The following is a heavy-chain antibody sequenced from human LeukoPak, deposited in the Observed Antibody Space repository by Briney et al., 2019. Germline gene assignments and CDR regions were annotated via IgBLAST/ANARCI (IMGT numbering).Heavy chain of an antibody. CDR1: GVFINDYYW. CDR2: IYWGNDQ. CDR3: AHSRYNNGPFNY. D-gene: IGHD2-8*01. V-gene: IGHV2-5*08. J-gene: IGHJ4*02. Sequence: TLSLTCTVSGVFINDYYWNWIRQPPGKALEWLALIYWGNDQRYSPSLKSRLTISKDTSKNQVVLTMTNMDPVDTATYYCAHSRYNNGPFNYWGQGTLVTVSS.